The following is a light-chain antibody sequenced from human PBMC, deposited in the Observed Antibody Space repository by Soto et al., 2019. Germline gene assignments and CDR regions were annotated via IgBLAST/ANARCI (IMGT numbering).Light chain of an antibody. Sequence: DIVLTQSPGTLSLSPGEGATLSCRASQSVSSSHLACYQQKPRQAPRLFIYGASSSTTGIPDRISGSGSATDFPLTSSRLQPEDFAVYYCQQYSSSLTFGGGTKVEIK. V-gene: IGKV3-20*01. CDR3: QQYSSSLT. CDR2: GAS. J-gene: IGKJ4*01. CDR1: QSVSSSH.